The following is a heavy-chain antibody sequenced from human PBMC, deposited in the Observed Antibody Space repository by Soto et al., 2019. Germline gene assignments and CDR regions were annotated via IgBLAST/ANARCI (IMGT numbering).Heavy chain of an antibody. V-gene: IGHV3-21*01. J-gene: IGHJ3*02. Sequence: PGGSLRLSCAASGFTFSSYSMNWVRQAPGKGLEWVTSISSSNSYIYYADSVKGRFTISRDNAKNSLYLQVNSLRAEDTAVYYCARGPPNIRDAFDIWGQGTMVTVSS. CDR2: ISSSNSYI. CDR1: GFTFSSYS. CDR3: ARGPPNIRDAFDI.